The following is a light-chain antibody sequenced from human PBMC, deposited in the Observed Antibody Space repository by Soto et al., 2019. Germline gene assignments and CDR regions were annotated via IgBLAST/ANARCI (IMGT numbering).Light chain of an antibody. CDR2: WAS. CDR1: QSVLHSSNNKNY. V-gene: IGKV4-1*01. J-gene: IGKJ4*01. CDR3: QQSYTIPVT. Sequence: DIVMTQSPDSLAVSLGERATINCKSSQSVLHSSNNKNYLTWYQQKPGQPPKLLIYWASTRESGVPDRFSGSGSGTDFTLTISSLQAEDVAVYYCQQSYTIPVTFGGGTKVHIK.